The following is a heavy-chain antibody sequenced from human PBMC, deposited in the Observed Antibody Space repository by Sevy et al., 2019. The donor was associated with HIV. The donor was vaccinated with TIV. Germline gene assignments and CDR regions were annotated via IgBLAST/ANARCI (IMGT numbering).Heavy chain of an antibody. D-gene: IGHD6-19*01. V-gene: IGHV4-59*01. Sequence: SETLSITCTVSGGSISSYYWSWIRQPPGKGLEWIGYIYYSGSTNYNPSLKSRVTISVDTSKNQFSLKLSSVTAADTAVSYCARTPYSSGPPYYGMDVWGQGTTVTVSS. CDR2: IYYSGST. CDR3: ARTPYSSGPPYYGMDV. CDR1: GGSISSYY. J-gene: IGHJ6*02.